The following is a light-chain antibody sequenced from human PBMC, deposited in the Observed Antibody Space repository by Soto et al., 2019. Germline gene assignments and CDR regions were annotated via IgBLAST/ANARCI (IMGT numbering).Light chain of an antibody. J-gene: IGLJ3*02. Sequence: QSVLTQPASVSGSPGQSITISCTGISTDVGTYNHVSWYQQHPGKAPKLLIYNDNVRPSGVPDRISGSKSGASASLAISGLQSEDEADYYCAAWDDSLNGRLFGGGTKLTVL. CDR2: NDN. CDR1: STDVGTYNH. CDR3: AAWDDSLNGRL. V-gene: IGLV2-14*02.